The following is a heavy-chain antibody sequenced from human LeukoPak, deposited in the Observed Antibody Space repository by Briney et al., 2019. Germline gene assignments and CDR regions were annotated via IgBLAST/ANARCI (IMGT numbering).Heavy chain of an antibody. Sequence: SETLSLTCTVSGGSISGSISSYYWNWIRQPPGKGLEWIGYIYYSGSTNYNPSLKSRVTISVDTSKNQFSLKLSSVTAADTAVYYCARSVEGYCRGGSCYYYSYYMDVWGKGTTVTVSS. D-gene: IGHD2-15*01. J-gene: IGHJ6*03. CDR3: ARSVEGYCRGGSCYYYSYYMDV. CDR1: GGSISGSISSYY. V-gene: IGHV4-61*01. CDR2: IYYSGST.